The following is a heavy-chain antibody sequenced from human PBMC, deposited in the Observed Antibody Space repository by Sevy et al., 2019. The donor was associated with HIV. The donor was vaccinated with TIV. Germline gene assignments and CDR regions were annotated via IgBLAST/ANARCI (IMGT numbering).Heavy chain of an antibody. CDR1: GFTFSSYA. J-gene: IGHJ5*02. CDR2: ISYDRTNK. V-gene: IGHV3-30-3*01. CDR3: ARDQHDYAGNVRTGWFDP. Sequence: GGSLRLSCAASGFTFSSYAMHWVRQAPGKGLEWVAVISYDRTNKYYADSVKGRFTFSRDNSKKILYVQMNSLRGEDTAVYYCARDQHDYAGNVRTGWFDPWGQGTLVTVSS. D-gene: IGHD4-17*01.